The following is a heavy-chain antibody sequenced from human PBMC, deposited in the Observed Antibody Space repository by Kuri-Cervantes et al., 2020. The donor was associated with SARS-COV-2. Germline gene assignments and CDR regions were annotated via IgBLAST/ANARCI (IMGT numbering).Heavy chain of an antibody. CDR3: ATIAIVVVFNNWFDP. CDR1: GFTFNSYA. CDR2: ISYDGSNK. D-gene: IGHD2-2*01. V-gene: IGHV3-30-3*01. J-gene: IGHJ5*02. Sequence: GGSLRLSCAASGFTFNSYAMHWVRQAPGKGLEWVAVISYDGSNKYYADSVKGRFTISRDNSKNTLYLQMNSLRAEDTAVYYCATIAIVVVFNNWFDPWGQGTLVTVSS.